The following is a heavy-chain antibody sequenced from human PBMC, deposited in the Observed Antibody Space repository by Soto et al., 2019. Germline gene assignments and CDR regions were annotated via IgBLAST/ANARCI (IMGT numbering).Heavy chain of an antibody. D-gene: IGHD6-19*01. Sequence: GESLKISCKASGYTFTSKWIAWVRQVPGKGLEWMAIVYPFDSDTRYSPSFQGQVTISADKSINTAYLQWSSLRASDTAIYYCARPDSNGWYDYWGQGTPVTVSS. CDR2: VYPFDSDT. CDR1: GYTFTSKW. CDR3: ARPDSNGWYDY. V-gene: IGHV5-51*01. J-gene: IGHJ4*02.